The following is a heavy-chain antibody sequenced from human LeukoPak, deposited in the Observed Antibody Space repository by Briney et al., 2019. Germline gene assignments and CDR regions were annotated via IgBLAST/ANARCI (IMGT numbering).Heavy chain of an antibody. CDR3: ARGSDSSSSRAFDI. Sequence: PSETLSLTCAVYGGSFSGYYWSWIRQPPGKGLEWIGEINHSGSTNYNPSLKSRVTISVDTSKNQFSLKLSSVTAADTAVYYCARGSDSSSSRAFDIWGQGTMVTVSS. V-gene: IGHV4-34*01. CDR2: INHSGST. J-gene: IGHJ3*02. D-gene: IGHD6-6*01. CDR1: GGSFSGYY.